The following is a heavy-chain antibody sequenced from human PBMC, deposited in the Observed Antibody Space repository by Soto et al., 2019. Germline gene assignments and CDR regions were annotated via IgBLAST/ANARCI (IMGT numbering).Heavy chain of an antibody. CDR2: IYYSGST. V-gene: IGHV4-39*01. Sequence: SETLSLTCTVSGGSISSSSYYWGWIRQPPGKGLEWIGSIYYSGSTYYNPSLKSRVTISVDTSKNQFSLKLSSVTAADTAVYYCARQDSSGWSNWFDPWGQGTLVTVSS. J-gene: IGHJ5*02. D-gene: IGHD6-19*01. CDR3: ARQDSSGWSNWFDP. CDR1: GGSISSSSYY.